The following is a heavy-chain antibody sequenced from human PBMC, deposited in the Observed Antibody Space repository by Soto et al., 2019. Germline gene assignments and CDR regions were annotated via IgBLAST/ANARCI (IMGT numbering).Heavy chain of an antibody. V-gene: IGHV3-33*05. Sequence: GGSLRLSCAASGFIFHNYGIHWVRQTPGKGLEWVAVVSYDGSNRYYADSVQGRFTISRDNSKNTLFLQMNSLRAEDTAVYYCARAHGGNCEFGTIGIDYWGQGTLVTVSS. CDR2: VSYDGSNR. D-gene: IGHD2-21*01. J-gene: IGHJ4*02. CDR1: GFIFHNYG. CDR3: ARAHGGNCEFGTIGIDY.